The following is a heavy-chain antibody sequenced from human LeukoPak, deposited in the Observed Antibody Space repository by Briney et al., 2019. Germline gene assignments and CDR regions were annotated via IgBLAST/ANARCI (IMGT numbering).Heavy chain of an antibody. V-gene: IGHV3-23*01. CDR2: ITGSGTRT. CDR1: GFSFSDYA. CDR3: AKDRYCSGGLCYADAFDV. D-gene: IGHD6-19*01. J-gene: IGHJ3*01. Sequence: GGSLRLSCAASGFSFSDYAMAWVRQAPGKGLQWVSDITGSGTRTDHAGSVRGRFIISRDNSKNELYLQMNSLRVEDTAIYFCAKDRYCSGGLCYADAFDVWGQGIMVTVSS.